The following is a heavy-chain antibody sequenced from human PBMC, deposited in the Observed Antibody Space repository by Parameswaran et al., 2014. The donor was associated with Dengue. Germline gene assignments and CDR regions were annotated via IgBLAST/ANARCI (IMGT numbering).Heavy chain of an antibody. J-gene: IGHJ4*02. CDR3: ARQLEARVTFFDY. V-gene: IGHV4-39*01. Sequence: ASETLSLTCTVSGGSISSNSYYWGWIRQPPGKGLEWIGTFYHGESTYYRPSLKSRLTISVDTSKNQFSLKLSSVTAADTAVYYCARQLEARVTFFDYWGQGTLVTVSS. D-gene: IGHD2/OR15-2a*01. CDR2: FYHGEST. CDR1: GGSISSNSYY.